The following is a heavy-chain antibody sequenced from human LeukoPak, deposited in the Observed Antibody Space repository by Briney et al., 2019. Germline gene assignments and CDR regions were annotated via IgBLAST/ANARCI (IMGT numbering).Heavy chain of an antibody. CDR2: ISSIGST. Sequence: SSETLSLTCTVSGGSISSHYWSWIRQPPGKGLEWIGYISSIGSTNYNPSLKSRVTISVDTSKNQFSLELTSVTAADTAVYFCARDPTTVTKGLDIWGQGTMVTVSS. CDR1: GGSISSHY. CDR3: ARDPTTVTKGLDI. D-gene: IGHD4-17*01. J-gene: IGHJ3*02. V-gene: IGHV4-59*11.